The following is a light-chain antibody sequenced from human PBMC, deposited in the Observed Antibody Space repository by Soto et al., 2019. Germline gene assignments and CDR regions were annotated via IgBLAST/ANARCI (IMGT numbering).Light chain of an antibody. Sequence: DIQMTQSPSSLSASVGDRVTITCRASQSIISYLNWYQQKPGKAPKLLIYAAPSLQSGVPSRFSGRRSGTDFTLTISSLQPEDFATYYCQQSYSFGPGTKLDIK. CDR1: QSIISY. CDR2: AAP. CDR3: QQSYS. V-gene: IGKV1-39*01. J-gene: IGKJ3*01.